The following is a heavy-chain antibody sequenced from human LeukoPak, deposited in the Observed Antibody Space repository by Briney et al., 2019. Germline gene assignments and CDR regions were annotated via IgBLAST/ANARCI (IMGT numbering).Heavy chain of an antibody. CDR2: ISYDGSNK. J-gene: IGHJ4*02. D-gene: IGHD1-26*01. CDR1: GFTFSSYG. CDR3: AKGPELQY. V-gene: IGHV3-30*18. Sequence: GGSLRLSCAASGFTFSSYGMHWVRQAPGKGLEWVAVISYDGSNKYYAGSVKGRFTISRDNSKNTLYLQMNSLRAEDTAVYYGAKGPELQYWGQGTLVTVSS.